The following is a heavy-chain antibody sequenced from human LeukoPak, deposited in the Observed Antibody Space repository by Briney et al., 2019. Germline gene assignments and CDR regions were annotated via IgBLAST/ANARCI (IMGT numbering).Heavy chain of an antibody. CDR2: LYYSGST. J-gene: IGHJ6*03. V-gene: IGHV4-39*07. Sequence: PSETLSLTCTVSGGSISSSSYYWGWIRQPPGKGLEWIGSLYYSGSTYYNPSLKSRVTIPIDTSKNQFSLKLTSVTAADTAVYYCARVSWFPGTSYYYMDVWGKGTTVTVSS. D-gene: IGHD1-1*01. CDR3: ARVSWFPGTSYYYMDV. CDR1: GGSISSSSYY.